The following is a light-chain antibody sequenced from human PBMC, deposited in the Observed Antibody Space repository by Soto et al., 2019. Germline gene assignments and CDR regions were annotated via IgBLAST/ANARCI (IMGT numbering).Light chain of an antibody. J-gene: IGKJ1*01. V-gene: IGKV2-24*01. CDR1: ESLLHRNGNTY. CDR3: VQATHFPWT. CDR2: HVS. Sequence: EIVLTQAPLSSPVTLGQPASISCTSSESLLHRNGNTYLSWLHQRPGQPPRLLIYHVSSRFSGIPERFSGSGGGRHFTLRISRVEAEDVGVYYCVQATHFPWTFGQGTRVEV.